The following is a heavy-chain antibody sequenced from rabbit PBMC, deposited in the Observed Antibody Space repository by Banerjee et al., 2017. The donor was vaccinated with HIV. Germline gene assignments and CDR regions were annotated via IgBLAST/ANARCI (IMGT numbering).Heavy chain of an antibody. CDR1: GFSFSSSYW. J-gene: IGHJ4*01. D-gene: IGHD6-1*01. V-gene: IGHV1S40*01. Sequence: QSLEESGGDLVKPGASLTLTCTASGFSFSSSYWICWVRQAPGKGLELIACIYTSSGSTYYASWAKGRFTITRSTSLNTVTLQMTGLTAANTATYFCARGGAGYGGYAYADLWGPGTLVTVS. CDR3: ARGGAGYGGYAYADL. CDR2: IYTSSGST.